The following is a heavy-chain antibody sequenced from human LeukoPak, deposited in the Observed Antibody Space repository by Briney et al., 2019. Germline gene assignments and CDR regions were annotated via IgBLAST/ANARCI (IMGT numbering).Heavy chain of an antibody. Sequence: SETLSLTCTVSGGSISSYYWSWIRQPPGKGLEWIGYIYYSGSANYNPSLKSRVTISVDTSKNQFSLKLSSVTAADTAVYYCARSVEGYCSGDNCYYYYYMDVWGKGTTVTVSS. CDR2: IYYSGSA. CDR1: GGSISSYY. D-gene: IGHD2-15*01. V-gene: IGHV4-59*01. J-gene: IGHJ6*03. CDR3: ARSVEGYCSGDNCYYYYYMDV.